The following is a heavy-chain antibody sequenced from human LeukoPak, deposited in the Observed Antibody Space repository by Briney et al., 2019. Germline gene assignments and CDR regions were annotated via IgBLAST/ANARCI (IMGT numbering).Heavy chain of an antibody. CDR3: ARGQPYGDYNWFDL. V-gene: IGHV1-2*06. J-gene: IGHJ5*02. CDR1: GYTFTGYF. D-gene: IGHD4-17*01. Sequence: ASVKVSCKASGYTFTGYFMHWVRQAPGQGLEWMGRINSNTGGTTYAQKFQGRVTMTRDTSITTAHMELSRLKSDDTAVYYCARGQPYGDYNWFDLWGLGALVTVSS. CDR2: INSNTGGT.